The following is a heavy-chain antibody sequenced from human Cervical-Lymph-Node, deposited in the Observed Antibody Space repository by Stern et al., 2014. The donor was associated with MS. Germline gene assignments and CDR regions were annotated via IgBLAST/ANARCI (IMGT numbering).Heavy chain of an antibody. Sequence: QVQLQESGPGLVKPSQTLSLTCTVSGGSISSSGYFWTWIRQHPGEGLEWIGFVYHSGSTSYNPSLKSRATISVDNSKNQFSLTLRFVTAADTAVYYCARKGAIVPAAIENWFDSWGQGTLVTVSS. CDR3: ARKGAIVPAAIENWFDS. V-gene: IGHV4-31*03. D-gene: IGHD2-2*01. CDR2: VYHSGST. J-gene: IGHJ5*01. CDR1: GGSISSSGYF.